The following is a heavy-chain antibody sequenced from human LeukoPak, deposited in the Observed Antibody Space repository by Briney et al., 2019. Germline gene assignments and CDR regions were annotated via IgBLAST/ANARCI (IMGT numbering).Heavy chain of an antibody. CDR2: IYYSGST. CDR1: GGSISSSSYY. Sequence: SETLSLTCTVSGGSISSSSYYWGWIRQPPGKGLEWIGSIYYSGSTYYNPSLKSRVTISVDTSKNQFSLKLSSVTAADTAVYYCARPVEMATISGDAFDVWGQGTMVTVSS. CDR3: ARPVEMATISGDAFDV. V-gene: IGHV4-39*07. D-gene: IGHD5-24*01. J-gene: IGHJ3*01.